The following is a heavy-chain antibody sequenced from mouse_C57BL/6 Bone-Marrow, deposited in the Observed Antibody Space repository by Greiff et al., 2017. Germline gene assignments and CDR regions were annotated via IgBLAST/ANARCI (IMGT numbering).Heavy chain of an antibody. V-gene: IGHV1-55*01. D-gene: IGHD2-2*01. CDR3: AGYYGYDGGL. Sequence: QVQLQQPGAELVKPGASVKMSCKASGYTFTSYWITWVKQRPGQGLEWIGDIYPGSGSPNYNEKFKSKATLTVDTSSSTAYMQLSSLTSEDSAVYYCAGYYGYDGGLWGTGTTVTVSS. CDR2: IYPGSGSP. J-gene: IGHJ1*03. CDR1: GYTFTSYW.